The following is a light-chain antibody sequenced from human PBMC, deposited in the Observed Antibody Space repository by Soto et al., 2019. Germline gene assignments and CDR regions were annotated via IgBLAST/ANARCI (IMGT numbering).Light chain of an antibody. Sequence: QSVLTQPASVSVSPGQSITISCTGTSSDVGGYNYVSWYQQYPGEAPKLIVYEVTNRPPGVSNRFSGSKSGNTASLTISGLQAEDEADYYCSSYTSSSTLDVFG. CDR3: SSYTSSSTLDV. CDR1: SSDVGGYNY. CDR2: EVT. V-gene: IGLV2-14*01. J-gene: IGLJ1*01.